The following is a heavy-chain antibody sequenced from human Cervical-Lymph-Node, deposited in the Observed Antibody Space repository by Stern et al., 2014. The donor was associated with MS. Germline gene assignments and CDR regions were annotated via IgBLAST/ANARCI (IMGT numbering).Heavy chain of an antibody. CDR2: ISGSGGST. CDR3: AKGGIVVVPAAINYYYGMDV. CDR1: GFTFSSYA. V-gene: IGHV3-23*04. Sequence: EVQLVQSGGGLVQPGGSLRLSCAASGFTFSSYAMSWVRQAPGKGLEWVSAISGSGGSTYYADSVKGRFTISRDNSKNTLYLQMNGLRAEDTAVYYCAKGGIVVVPAAINYYYGMDVWGQGTTVTVSS. J-gene: IGHJ6*02. D-gene: IGHD2-2*01.